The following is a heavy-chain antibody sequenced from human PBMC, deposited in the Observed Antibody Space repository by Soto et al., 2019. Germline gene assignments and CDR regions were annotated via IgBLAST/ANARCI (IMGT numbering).Heavy chain of an antibody. V-gene: IGHV1-18*04. CDR2: ISAYNGNT. CDR1: GYTFTSYG. Sequence: QVQLVQSGAEVKKPGASVKVSCKASGYTFTSYGISWVRQAPGQGLEWMGWISAYNGNTNYAQKLQGRVTMTKDTSTSTAYMELRSLRSDDTAVYYCARYCTNGVCYTNYYGMDVWGQGTTVTVSS. D-gene: IGHD2-8*01. J-gene: IGHJ6*02. CDR3: ARYCTNGVCYTNYYGMDV.